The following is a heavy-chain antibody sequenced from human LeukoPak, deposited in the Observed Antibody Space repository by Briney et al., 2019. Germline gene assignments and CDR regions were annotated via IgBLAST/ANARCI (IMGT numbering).Heavy chain of an antibody. Sequence: ASVKVSCKASGYTFTSYYMHWVRQAPGQGLEWMGIIKPTTGSTSYAQKFQGRVTMTRDTSTSTVYMELGSLRSEDTAVYYCARRADSSGDQDNWFDPWGQGTLVTVSS. CDR1: GYTFTSYY. CDR2: IKPTTGST. CDR3: ARRADSSGDQDNWFDP. V-gene: IGHV1-46*01. J-gene: IGHJ5*02. D-gene: IGHD3-22*01.